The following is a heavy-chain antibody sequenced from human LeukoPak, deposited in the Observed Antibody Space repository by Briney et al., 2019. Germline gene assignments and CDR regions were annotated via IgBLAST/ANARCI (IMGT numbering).Heavy chain of an antibody. Sequence: TSETLSLTCTVSGGSISSSIYYWGWIRQPPGKGLEWIGSIYYSGSTYYNPSLKSRVTISVDRSKNQFSLKLSSVTAADTAVYYCASTNRRGYSYGYLYFDLWGRGTLVTVSS. CDR2: IYYSGST. D-gene: IGHD5-18*01. CDR3: ASTNRRGYSYGYLYFDL. J-gene: IGHJ2*01. V-gene: IGHV4-39*07. CDR1: GGSISSSIYY.